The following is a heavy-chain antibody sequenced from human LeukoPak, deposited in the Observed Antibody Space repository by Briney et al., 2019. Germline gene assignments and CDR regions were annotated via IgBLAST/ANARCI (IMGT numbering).Heavy chain of an antibody. J-gene: IGHJ4*02. CDR3: ARGEATVTSSFDY. V-gene: IGHV6-1*01. Sequence: SQTLSLTCAISGDSVSSNSAAWHWIRQSPSRGLEWLGRTYYRSKWYNEYAVSVKSRITINPDTSKNQFSLQLNSVTPEDTAVYYCARGEATVTSSFDYWGQGTLVTVSS. D-gene: IGHD4-17*01. CDR2: TYYRSKWYN. CDR1: GDSVSSNSAA.